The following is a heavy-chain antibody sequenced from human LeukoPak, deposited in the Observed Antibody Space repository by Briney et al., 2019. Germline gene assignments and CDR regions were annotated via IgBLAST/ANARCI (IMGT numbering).Heavy chain of an antibody. V-gene: IGHV3-21*01. CDR2: ISSSSSYI. Sequence: PGGSLRLSCAASGFTFSSYSMNWVRQAPGKGLEWVSSISSSSSYIYYADSVKGRFTISRDNAKNSLYLQMNSLRAEDTAVYYCARDGSDYYDSSGYYADYWGQGTLVTVSS. D-gene: IGHD3-22*01. CDR3: ARDGSDYYDSSGYYADY. J-gene: IGHJ4*02. CDR1: GFTFSSYS.